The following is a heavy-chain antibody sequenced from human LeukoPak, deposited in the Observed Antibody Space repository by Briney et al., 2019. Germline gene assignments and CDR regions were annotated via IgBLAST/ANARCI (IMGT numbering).Heavy chain of an antibody. D-gene: IGHD3-10*01. J-gene: IGHJ4*02. Sequence: GGSLRLSCAASGFTFSSYAMSWVRQAPGKGLEWVSAISGSGGSTYYADSVKGRFTISRDNSKSTLYLQMNSLRAEDTAVYYCAKLPGLLWFGELSREYYFDYWGQGTLVTVSS. CDR1: GFTFSSYA. CDR2: ISGSGGST. V-gene: IGHV3-23*01. CDR3: AKLPGLLWFGELSREYYFDY.